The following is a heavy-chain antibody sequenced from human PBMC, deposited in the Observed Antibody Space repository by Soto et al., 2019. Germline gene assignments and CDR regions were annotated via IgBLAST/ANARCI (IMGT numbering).Heavy chain of an antibody. Sequence: AVSLKILCKTAGDTFARYFLHWLLRAPVQGIGGSEIINPSGGSTSYAQKFQGRVPMTRDTSTSTVYMELSSLRSEDTAVYYCARSQYNCGGDCYHDYYYYYGMDVWGQGTTVTVS. CDR3: ARSQYNCGGDCYHDYYYYYGMDV. J-gene: IGHJ6*02. CDR2: INPSGGST. V-gene: IGHV1-46*01. D-gene: IGHD2-21*02. CDR1: GDTFARYF.